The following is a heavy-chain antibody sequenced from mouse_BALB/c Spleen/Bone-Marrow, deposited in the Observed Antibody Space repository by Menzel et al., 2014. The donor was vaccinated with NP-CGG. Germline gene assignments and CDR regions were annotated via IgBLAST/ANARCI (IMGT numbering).Heavy chain of an antibody. V-gene: IGHV7-3*02. CDR3: ARDMGGLLFDY. CDR1: GFTFTDYY. CDR2: IRNKAYSYTT. Sequence: EVHLVESGGGLVQPGGSLRLSCSTSGFTFTDYYMNWVRQPPEKALEWLGFIRNKAYSYTTEYSASVKGRFTISRDNSQSILYLQMNTLRAEDSATYYCARDMGGLLFDYWGQGTTLTVSS. J-gene: IGHJ2*01. D-gene: IGHD2-3*01.